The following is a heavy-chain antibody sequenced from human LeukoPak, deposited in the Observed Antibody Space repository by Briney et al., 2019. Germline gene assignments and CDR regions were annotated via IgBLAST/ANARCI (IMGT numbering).Heavy chain of an antibody. CDR2: MYYRGST. D-gene: IGHD3-22*01. CDR3: ARPGPYDFRAFDI. CDR1: SGSVSSSRTY. V-gene: IGHV4-39*02. J-gene: IGHJ3*02. Sequence: SETVSLTCSVSSGSVSSSRTYWGWIRQPPGKGLEWIGFMYYRGSTYYNPSLKNRVAISLDTSKNHFSLKLSSVTAADTAVYYCARPGPYDFRAFDIWGQATMVTVSS.